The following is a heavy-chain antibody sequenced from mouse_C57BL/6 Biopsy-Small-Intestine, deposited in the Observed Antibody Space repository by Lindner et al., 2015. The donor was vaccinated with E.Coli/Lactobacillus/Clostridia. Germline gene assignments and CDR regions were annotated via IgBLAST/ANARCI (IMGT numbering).Heavy chain of an antibody. J-gene: IGHJ4*01. V-gene: IGHV3-5*01. CDR2: IYYSGTS. CDR3: ARDGGYYGSPYAMDY. CDR1: GVSITTGNYR. Sequence: VQLQESGPGLVKPSQTVFLTCTVTGVSITTGNYRWSWIRQFPGNKLEWVGYIYYSGTSSYNPSLTSRTTITRDTPKNQLFLEMKSLTAEDTATYYCARDGGYYGSPYAMDYWGQGTSVTVSS. D-gene: IGHD1-1*01.